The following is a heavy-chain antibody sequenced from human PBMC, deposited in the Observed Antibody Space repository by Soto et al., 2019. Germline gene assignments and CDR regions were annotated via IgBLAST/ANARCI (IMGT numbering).Heavy chain of an antibody. CDR3: ARGLGYCGGDCYFFFDY. Sequence: PSQTLTLTCTVSGGSSSSGGYYWSWIRQHPGKGLEWIGYIYYSGSTYYNPSLKSRVTISVDTSKNQFSLKLSSVTAADTAVYYCARGLGYCGGDCYFFFDYWGQGTLVTVSS. CDR1: GGSSSSGGYY. J-gene: IGHJ4*02. CDR2: IYYSGST. V-gene: IGHV4-31*03. D-gene: IGHD2-21*01.